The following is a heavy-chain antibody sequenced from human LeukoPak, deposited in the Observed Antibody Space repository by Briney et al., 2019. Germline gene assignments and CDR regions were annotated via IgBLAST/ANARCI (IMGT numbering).Heavy chain of an antibody. CDR2: IYGGGDT. J-gene: IGHJ4*02. V-gene: IGHV3-53*01. Sequence: GGSLRLSCAASGFTVPDNYMNWVRQSSGKGLEWVSVIYGGGDTNYADSVKGRFIISRDTSKNTVYLQMNSLGAEDTAVYYCASWPVGWYGEDSWGQGTLVTVSS. CDR3: ASWPVGWYGEDS. D-gene: IGHD6-19*01. CDR1: GFTVPDNY.